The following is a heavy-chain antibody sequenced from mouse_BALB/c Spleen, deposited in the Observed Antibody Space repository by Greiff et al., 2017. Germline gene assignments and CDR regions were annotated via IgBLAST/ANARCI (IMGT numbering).Heavy chain of an antibody. J-gene: IGHJ4*01. D-gene: IGHD2-14*01. V-gene: IGHV2-5-1*01. CDR1: GFSLTSYG. Sequence: VQLQQSGPSLVQPSQSLSITCTVSGFSLTSYGVHWVRQSPGKGLEWLGVIWRGGSTDYNAAFMSRLSITKDNSKSQVFFKMNSLQADDTAIYYCAKIPYYRYDGDYAMDYWGQGTSVTVSS. CDR2: IWRGGST. CDR3: AKIPYYRYDGDYAMDY.